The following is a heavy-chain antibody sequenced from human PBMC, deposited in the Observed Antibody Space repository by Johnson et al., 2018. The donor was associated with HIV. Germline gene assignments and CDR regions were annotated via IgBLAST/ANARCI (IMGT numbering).Heavy chain of an antibody. J-gene: IGHJ3*02. CDR3: ARGVVPDPFDI. Sequence: EVQLVESGGGVVQPGRSLRLSCAASGFTFRSYAMHWVRKAPGKGLEWVSGINWNGGSTGYADSVKGRFTISRDNAKNSLYLQMKSLRAEDTALYYCARGVVPDPFDIWGQGTMVTVSS. V-gene: IGHV3-20*04. CDR2: INWNGGST. CDR1: GFTFRSYA. D-gene: IGHD2-15*01.